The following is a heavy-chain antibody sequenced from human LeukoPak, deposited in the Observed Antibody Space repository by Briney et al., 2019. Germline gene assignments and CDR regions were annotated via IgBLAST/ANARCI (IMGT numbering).Heavy chain of an antibody. D-gene: IGHD2-2*01. V-gene: IGHV3-23*01. CDR2: ISGSGDST. Sequence: PGGSLRLSCAASGFTFRSYGMTWVRQAPGKGLEWVSAISGSGDSTYYADSVKGRFTISRDNSRNTPYLQMNSLRAGDTAVYYCAKSFRSTSLDYWGQGTLVTVSS. CDR1: GFTFRSYG. J-gene: IGHJ4*02. CDR3: AKSFRSTSLDY.